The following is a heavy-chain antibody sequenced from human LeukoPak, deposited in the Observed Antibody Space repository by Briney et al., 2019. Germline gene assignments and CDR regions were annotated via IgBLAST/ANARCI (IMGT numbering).Heavy chain of an antibody. V-gene: IGHV1-2*04. Sequence: ASVKVSCKASGYTFTGYYMHWVRQAPGQGLEWMGWINPNSGGTNYAQKFQGWVTMTRDTSISTAYMELSRLRSDDTAVYYCARARWLQWRKVSYGMDVWGQGTTVTVSS. CDR2: INPNSGGT. D-gene: IGHD5-24*01. CDR1: GYTFTGYY. CDR3: ARARWLQWRKVSYGMDV. J-gene: IGHJ6*02.